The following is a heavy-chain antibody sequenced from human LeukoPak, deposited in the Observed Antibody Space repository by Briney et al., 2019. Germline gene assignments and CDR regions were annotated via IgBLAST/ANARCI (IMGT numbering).Heavy chain of an antibody. CDR2: ISAYNGNT. D-gene: IGHD2-8*01. J-gene: IGHJ4*02. CDR3: ARAGYCTNGVCYTSSTFDY. CDR1: GYTLTSYG. V-gene: IGHV1-18*01. Sequence: GASVKVSCKASGYTLTSYGISWVRQAPGQGLEWMGWISAYNGNTNYAQKLQGRVTMTTDTSTSTAYMELRSLRSDDTAVYYCARAGYCTNGVCYTSSTFDYWGQGTLVTVSS.